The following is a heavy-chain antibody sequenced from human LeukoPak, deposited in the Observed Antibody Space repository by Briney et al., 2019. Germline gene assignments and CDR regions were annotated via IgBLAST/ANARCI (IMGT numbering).Heavy chain of an antibody. J-gene: IGHJ5*02. V-gene: IGHV1-3*01. D-gene: IGHD3-10*01. CDR1: GYTFTSYA. Sequence: GASVKVSCKASGYTFTSYAMHWVRQAPGQRLEWMGWINAGNGNTRYSQKLQGRVTISRDTSANTAYMELSSLRSEDTAVYYCARTLWFGDSRSWFDPWGQGTLVTVSS. CDR3: ARTLWFGDSRSWFDP. CDR2: INAGNGNT.